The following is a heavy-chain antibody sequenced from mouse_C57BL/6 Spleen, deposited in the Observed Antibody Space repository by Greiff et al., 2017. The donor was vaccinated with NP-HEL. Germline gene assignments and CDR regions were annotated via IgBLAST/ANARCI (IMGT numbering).Heavy chain of an antibody. CDR1: GYTFTEYT. V-gene: IGHV1-62-2*01. Sequence: VQLQQSGAELVKPGASVKLSCKASGYTFTEYTIHWVKQRSGQGLEWIGWFYPGSGSIKYNEKFKDKATLTADKSSSTVYMELSRLTSEDSAVYVCARHEKGFITTVGGYFEVWGTGTTVTVSS. CDR3: ARHEKGFITTVGGYFEV. CDR2: FYPGSGSI. D-gene: IGHD1-1*01. J-gene: IGHJ1*03.